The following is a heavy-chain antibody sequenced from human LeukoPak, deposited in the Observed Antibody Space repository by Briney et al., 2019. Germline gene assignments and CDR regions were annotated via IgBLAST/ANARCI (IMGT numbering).Heavy chain of an antibody. CDR1: GGSFSGYY. CDR3: ARLSLYPSGVVDY. Sequence: PSETLSLTCAVYGGSFSGYYWSWIRRPPGKGLEWIGEINHSGSTNYNPSLKSRVTISVDTSKNQFSLKLSSVTAADTAVYYCARLSLYPSGVVDYWGQGTLVTVSS. CDR2: INHSGST. J-gene: IGHJ4*02. D-gene: IGHD3-16*01. V-gene: IGHV4-34*01.